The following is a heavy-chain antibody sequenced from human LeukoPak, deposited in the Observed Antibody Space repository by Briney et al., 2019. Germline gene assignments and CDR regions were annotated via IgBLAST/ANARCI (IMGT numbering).Heavy chain of an antibody. CDR1: GFTFSSYW. D-gene: IGHD2-15*01. Sequence: PGGSLRLSCAASGFTFSSYWMSWVRQAPGKGLEWVANIKQDGSEKYYVDSVKGRFTISRDNAKNSLYLQMNSLRAEDMALYYCAKADCSGGSCSLGYWGQGTLVTVSS. CDR3: AKADCSGGSCSLGY. V-gene: IGHV3-7*03. J-gene: IGHJ4*02. CDR2: IKQDGSEK.